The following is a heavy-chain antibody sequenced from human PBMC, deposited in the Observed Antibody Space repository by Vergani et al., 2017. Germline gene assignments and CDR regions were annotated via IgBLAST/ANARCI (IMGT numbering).Heavy chain of an antibody. J-gene: IGHJ1*01. D-gene: IGHD2-21*01. CDR1: GFTSSYYG. CDR2: ISYDGTQK. Sequence: QVHLVESGGGVVQPARSLRLSCVVSGFTSSYYGMHWVRQAPGKGLEWVAVISYDGTQKYYADSVKGRFTISRDNSKSTLYLQMNSLRTEDTAVYYFSTKNCGAPGCQIGYFREWGQGTLVTDSS. V-gene: IGHV3-30*03. CDR3: STKNCGAPGCQIGYFRE.